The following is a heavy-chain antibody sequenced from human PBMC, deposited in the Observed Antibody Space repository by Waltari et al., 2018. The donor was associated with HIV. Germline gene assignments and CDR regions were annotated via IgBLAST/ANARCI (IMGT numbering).Heavy chain of an antibody. CDR2: SRAKAYGGTS. D-gene: IGHD1-26*01. J-gene: IGHJ4*02. V-gene: IGHV3-49*04. CDR3: TRGSGRYEY. Sequence: DVQLVESGGDLVQPGRSLRLSCAGSGFTFGNFAMTWVRQAQGKGREVVGYSRAKAYGGTSEYAASVKGRFVISRDDSKSIAYLQMNSLKTEDTAIYYCTRGSGRYEYWGQGTMTTVSS. CDR1: GFTFGNFA.